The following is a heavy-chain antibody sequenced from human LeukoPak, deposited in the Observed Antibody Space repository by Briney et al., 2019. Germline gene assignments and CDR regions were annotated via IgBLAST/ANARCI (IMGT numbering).Heavy chain of an antibody. CDR2: ISAYNGNT. CDR1: GYTFSSYG. CDR3: ARDLYSQGYYYYGMDV. V-gene: IGHV1-18*01. Sequence: ASVKVSCKASGYTFSSYGISWVRQAPGQGLEWMGWISAYNGNTNYAQKLQGRVTMTTDTSTSTAYMELRSLRSDDTAVYYCARDLYSQGYYYYGMDVWGQGTTVTVSS. J-gene: IGHJ6*02. D-gene: IGHD5-18*01.